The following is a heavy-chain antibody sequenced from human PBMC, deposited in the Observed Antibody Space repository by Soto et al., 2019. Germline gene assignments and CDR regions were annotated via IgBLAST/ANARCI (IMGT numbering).Heavy chain of an antibody. Sequence: GASVKVSCKASGGTFSSYTISWVRQAPGQGLEWTGRIIPILGIANYAQKFQGRVTITADKSTSTAYMELSSLRSEDTAVYYCAREGQYCSGGSCYSPDAFDIWGQGTMVTVSS. V-gene: IGHV1-69*04. CDR3: AREGQYCSGGSCYSPDAFDI. D-gene: IGHD2-15*01. CDR1: GGTFSSYT. CDR2: IIPILGIA. J-gene: IGHJ3*02.